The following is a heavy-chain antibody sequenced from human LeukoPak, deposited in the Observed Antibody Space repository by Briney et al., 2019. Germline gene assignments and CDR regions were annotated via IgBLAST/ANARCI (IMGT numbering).Heavy chain of an antibody. CDR2: IYYSGST. J-gene: IGHJ4*02. CDR1: GGSISSYY. Sequence: SETLSLTCTVSGGSISSYYWSWIRQPPGKGLEWIGYIYYSGSTNYNPSLKSRVTISVDTSKNQFSLKLSSVTAADTAVYYCAKGQGSWNLTSAHFDYWGQGTLVTVSS. D-gene: IGHD1-7*01. CDR3: AKGQGSWNLTSAHFDY. V-gene: IGHV4-59*01.